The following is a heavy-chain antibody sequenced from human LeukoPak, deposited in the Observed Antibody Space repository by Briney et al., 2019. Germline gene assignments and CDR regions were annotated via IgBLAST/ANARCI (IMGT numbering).Heavy chain of an antibody. Sequence: ASVKVSCKASEYTFTGYYMHWVRQAPGQGLGWMGRINPNNGGTNYAQKFQGRVTMTGDTSISTAYMELSSLRSDDTAVYYCTRESGSYHGNDFWGQGTLVTVSS. V-gene: IGHV1-2*06. CDR2: INPNNGGT. D-gene: IGHD1-26*01. CDR3: TRESGSYHGNDF. J-gene: IGHJ4*02. CDR1: EYTFTGYY.